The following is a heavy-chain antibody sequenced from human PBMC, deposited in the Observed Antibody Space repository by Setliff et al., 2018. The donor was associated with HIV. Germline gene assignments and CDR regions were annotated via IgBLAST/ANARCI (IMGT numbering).Heavy chain of an antibody. CDR3: ARGGASSKYLDP. J-gene: IGHJ5*02. CDR1: GGSISSGRYS. CDR2: MYEGDST. V-gene: IGHV4-30-2*02. D-gene: IGHD2-15*01. Sequence: PSETLSLTCAVSGGSISSGRYSWSWIRQPPGKGLEWIGYMYEGDSTNYNPSLKSRVTISVDTSKNQFSLKLSSVTAADTAVYYCARGGASSKYLDPWGQGTLVTVSS.